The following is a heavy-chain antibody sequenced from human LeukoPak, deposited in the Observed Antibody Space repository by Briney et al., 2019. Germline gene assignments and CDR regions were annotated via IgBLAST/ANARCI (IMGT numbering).Heavy chain of an antibody. CDR1: GGPINTDY. Sequence: PSETLSLTCTVSGGPINTDYWNWIRQPPGKGLEWIGYIYYTGRTNYNPSFKSRVTISVDTSKNQFSLKLSSVTAADTAVYYCASSDYVWGSYRFDYWGQGTLVTVSS. J-gene: IGHJ4*02. D-gene: IGHD3-16*02. CDR3: ASSDYVWGSYRFDY. V-gene: IGHV4-59*01. CDR2: IYYTGRT.